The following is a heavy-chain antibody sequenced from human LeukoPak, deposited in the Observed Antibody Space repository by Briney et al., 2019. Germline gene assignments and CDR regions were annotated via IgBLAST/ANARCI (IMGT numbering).Heavy chain of an antibody. CDR2: INPNSGGT. J-gene: IGHJ4*02. Sequence: SAKVSCKASGYTFTGYYMHWVRQAPGQGLEWMGRINPNSGGTNYAQKFQGRVTMTRDTSISTAYMELSRLRSDDTAVYYCARDSYSSSWAPLDYWGQGTLVTVSS. CDR1: GYTFTGYY. CDR3: ARDSYSSSWAPLDY. V-gene: IGHV1-2*06. D-gene: IGHD6-13*01.